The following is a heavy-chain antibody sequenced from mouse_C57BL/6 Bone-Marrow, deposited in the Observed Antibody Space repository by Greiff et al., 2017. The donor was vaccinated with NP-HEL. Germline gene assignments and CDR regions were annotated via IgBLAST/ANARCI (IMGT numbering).Heavy chain of an antibody. CDR2: INPGSGGT. V-gene: IGHV1-54*01. J-gene: IGHJ2*01. D-gene: IGHD4-1*01. Sequence: QVQLQQSGAELVRPGTSVKVSCKASGYAFTNYLIEWVKQRPGQGLEWIGVINPGSGGTNYNEKFKGKATLTADKSSSTAYMQLSSLTSEDSAVYFCSRDITGTGFDYWGQGTTLTVSS. CDR3: SRDITGTGFDY. CDR1: GYAFTNYL.